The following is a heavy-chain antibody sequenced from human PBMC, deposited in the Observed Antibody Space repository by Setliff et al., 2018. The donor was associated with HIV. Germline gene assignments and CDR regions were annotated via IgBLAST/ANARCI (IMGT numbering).Heavy chain of an antibody. CDR3: TREPTRYTNSPRGRYFQY. V-gene: IGHV3-23*01. CDR2: ISGSGGSP. CDR1: GFTFSTYA. Sequence: LRLSCAASGFTFSTYAMSWVRQAPGKGLDWVSGISGSGGSPYYADSVKGRFTISRDNDKNSLYLQMNSLTAGDTAMYYCTREPTRYTNSPRGRYFQYWGQGTLVTVSS. D-gene: IGHD2-2*02. J-gene: IGHJ1*01.